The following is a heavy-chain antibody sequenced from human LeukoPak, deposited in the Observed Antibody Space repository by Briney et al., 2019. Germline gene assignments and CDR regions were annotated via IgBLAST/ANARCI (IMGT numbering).Heavy chain of an antibody. V-gene: IGHV3-21*01. CDR1: GFTFSSYN. CDR3: ASPFYSNYDPFDY. Sequence: GGSLRLSCAASGFTFSSYNMNWVRQAPGKGLEWVLSITSSNYIYYADSVKGRFTISRDNAKNSLYLQMNSLRAEDTAVYYCASPFYSNYDPFDYWGQGTLVTVSS. D-gene: IGHD4-11*01. CDR2: ITSSNYI. J-gene: IGHJ4*02.